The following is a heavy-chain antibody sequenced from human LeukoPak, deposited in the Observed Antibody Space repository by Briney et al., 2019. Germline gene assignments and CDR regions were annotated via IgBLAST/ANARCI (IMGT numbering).Heavy chain of an antibody. D-gene: IGHD1-26*01. CDR2: INPIDGDT. J-gene: IGHJ4*02. CDR3: AREPTSGSCYFDY. V-gene: IGHV1-46*01. CDR1: GYTFITSY. Sequence: ASVKVSCKTSGYTFITSYTHWVRQAPGQGLEWMGMINPIDGDTNRPQKFRGRVSLTRDTSTSTVYMELSNLTSEDTAVYFCAREPTSGSCYFDYWGQGSLVTVSS.